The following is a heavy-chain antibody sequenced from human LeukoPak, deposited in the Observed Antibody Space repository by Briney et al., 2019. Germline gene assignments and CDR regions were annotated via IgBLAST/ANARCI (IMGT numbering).Heavy chain of an antibody. CDR3: ARVDGRGYYYGMDV. Sequence: ASVKVSCKASGGTFSSYAISWVRQAPGQGREWMGWINTYNVNPNSAQRLKDRVTMTTAKSTSPAYMELRSLTSDDTAVYYCARVDGRGYYYGMDVWGQGTTVTVSS. V-gene: IGHV1-18*01. D-gene: IGHD3-10*02. CDR1: GGTFSSYA. CDR2: INTYNVNP. J-gene: IGHJ6*02.